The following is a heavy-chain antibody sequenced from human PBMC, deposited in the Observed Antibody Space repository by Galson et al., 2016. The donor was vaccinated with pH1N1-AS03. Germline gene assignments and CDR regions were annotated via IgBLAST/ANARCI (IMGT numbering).Heavy chain of an antibody. CDR2: IRYDGINK. CDR1: GFTFSHYG. D-gene: IGHD4-17*01. J-gene: IGHJ4*02. Sequence: SLRLSCAASGFTFSHYGMHWVRQAPGKGLAWVAFIRYDGINKNYADSVKGRFTISSDNSKNTLYLQMSSLRSEDTAVYYCAKDGDRPTVTRVGFDYWGQGTLVTVSS. CDR3: AKDGDRPTVTRVGFDY. V-gene: IGHV3-30*02.